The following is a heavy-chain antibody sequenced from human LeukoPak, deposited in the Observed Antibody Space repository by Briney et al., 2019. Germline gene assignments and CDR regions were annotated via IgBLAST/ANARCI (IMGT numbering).Heavy chain of an antibody. CDR2: INPSGGST. CDR1: GYTFTSYY. Sequence: ASVKVSCKASGYTFTSYYMHWVRQAPGQGLEWMGIINPSGGSTSYAQKFQGRVTMTRDTSTSTVYMELSSLRSEDTAVYYCARETPNYYDSSGYGGYYGMEVWGQGTTVTVSS. D-gene: IGHD3-22*01. J-gene: IGHJ6*02. CDR3: ARETPNYYDSSGYGGYYGMEV. V-gene: IGHV1-46*01.